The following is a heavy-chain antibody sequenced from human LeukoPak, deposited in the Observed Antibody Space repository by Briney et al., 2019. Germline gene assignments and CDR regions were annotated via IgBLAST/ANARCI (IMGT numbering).Heavy chain of an antibody. V-gene: IGHV1-2*02. CDR3: ARDSGFWSGYSRYNWFDP. Sequence: ASVKVSCKASGYTFTGYYMHWVRQAPGQGLEWMGWINPNSGGTNYAQKFQGRVTMTRDTSISTAYMELSGLRSDDTAVYYCARDSGFWSGYSRYNWFDPWGQGTLVTVSS. D-gene: IGHD3-3*01. CDR2: INPNSGGT. CDR1: GYTFTGYY. J-gene: IGHJ5*02.